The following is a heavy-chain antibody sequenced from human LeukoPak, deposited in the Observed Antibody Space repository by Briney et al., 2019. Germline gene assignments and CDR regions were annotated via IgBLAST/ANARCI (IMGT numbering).Heavy chain of an antibody. CDR3: ARDPPVWSGSPIAFDI. D-gene: IGHD3-3*01. Sequence: GGSLRLSCAASGFTFSSYSMNWVRRAPGKGLEWVSYISSSSSTIYYADSVKGRFTISRDNAKNSLYLQMNSLRAEDTAVYYCARDPPVWSGSPIAFDIWGQGTMVTVSS. CDR2: ISSSSSTI. V-gene: IGHV3-48*01. J-gene: IGHJ3*02. CDR1: GFTFSSYS.